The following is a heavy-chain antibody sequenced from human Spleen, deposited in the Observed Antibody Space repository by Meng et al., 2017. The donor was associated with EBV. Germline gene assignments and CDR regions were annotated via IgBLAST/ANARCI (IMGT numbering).Heavy chain of an antibody. CDR2: LIPLSDAP. CDR1: GGTFRSDA. CDR3: ASESGRGFTPDY. Sequence: QVQVVQSGAEVKKPGSSGKGSCKTSGGTFRSDAISWVRQAPGQGLERMGGLIPLSDAPHYAQKFQGRVTITADESTSTHYLDLSGLRAEDTAVYYCASESGRGFTPDYWGQGTLVTVSS. V-gene: IGHV1-69*01. D-gene: IGHD3-10*01. J-gene: IGHJ4*02.